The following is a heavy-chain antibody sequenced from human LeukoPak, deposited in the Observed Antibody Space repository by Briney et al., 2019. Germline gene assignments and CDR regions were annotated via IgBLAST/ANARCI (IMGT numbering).Heavy chain of an antibody. CDR1: GYSISSGFY. D-gene: IGHD1-26*01. Sequence: SETLSLTCTVSGYSISSGFYWGWIRQPPGKGLEWIGVISHSESTDYNPSLKSRVTISVDTSKNQSSLKLNSVTAADTAVYYCARGFSESFYYYYYMDVWGKGTTVTVSS. V-gene: IGHV4-38-2*02. CDR3: ARGFSESFYYYYYMDV. CDR2: ISHSEST. J-gene: IGHJ6*03.